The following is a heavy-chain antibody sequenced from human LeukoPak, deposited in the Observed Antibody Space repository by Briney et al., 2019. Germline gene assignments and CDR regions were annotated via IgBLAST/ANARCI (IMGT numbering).Heavy chain of an antibody. CDR3: ARDSSTTSYYHYYINV. V-gene: IGHV3-21*01. D-gene: IGHD2-2*01. Sequence: PGGSLRLSCAASGFTFSSYSMNWVRQAPGKGLEWVSSISSSSSYIYYADSVKGRFTISRDNAKNPLYLQMNSLRAEDTAVYYCARDSSTTSYYHYYINVWGKGTTVTVSS. CDR1: GFTFSSYS. J-gene: IGHJ6*03. CDR2: ISSSSSYI.